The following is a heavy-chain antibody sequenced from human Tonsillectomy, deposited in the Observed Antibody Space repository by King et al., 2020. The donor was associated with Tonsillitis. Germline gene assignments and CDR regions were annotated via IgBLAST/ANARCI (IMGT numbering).Heavy chain of an antibody. V-gene: IGHV2-70*01. Sequence: TLKESGPALVKPTQTLTLTCTFSGFSLSTSGMCVSWIRQPPGKALEWLALIDLDDDKYYSTSLKTRVTISKATSKNQGVLTMTNMDPLDTATYYCARINNDFWSGYADSWGRGTLVTLSS. CDR3: ARINNDFWSGYADS. CDR2: IDLDDDK. D-gene: IGHD3-3*01. J-gene: IGHJ4*02. CDR1: GFSLSTSGMC.